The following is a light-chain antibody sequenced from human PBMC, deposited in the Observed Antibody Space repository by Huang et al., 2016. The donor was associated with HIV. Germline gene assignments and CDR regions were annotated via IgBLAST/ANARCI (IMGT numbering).Light chain of an antibody. CDR2: AAS. J-gene: IGKJ2*01. V-gene: IGKV1-NL1*01. CDR1: QGISYS. CDR3: QQDSSIPPT. Sequence: IQMTQSPSSLSASVGDRVSISCRASQGISYSLAWYQQKPGKAPRILVYAASRLESGVPSRFSGSGSGTDYTLTISSLQPEDVAIYCCQQDSSIPPTFGQGTKLEIK.